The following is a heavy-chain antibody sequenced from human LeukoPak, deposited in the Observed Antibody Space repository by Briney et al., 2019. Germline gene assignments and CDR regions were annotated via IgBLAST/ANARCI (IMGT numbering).Heavy chain of an antibody. V-gene: IGHV4-4*07. D-gene: IGHD5-18*01. J-gene: IGHJ6*03. CDR2: IYTSGRT. CDR3: ARTTEGGYTYGYFYYYYMDV. Sequence: SETLSLTCTVSVGSISSYYWSWIRQPAGKGLEWIGRIYTSGRTNYNPSLKSRVTMSVDTSKNQFSLKLSSVTAADTAVSYCARTTEGGYTYGYFYYYYMDVWGKGTTVTISS. CDR1: VGSISSYY.